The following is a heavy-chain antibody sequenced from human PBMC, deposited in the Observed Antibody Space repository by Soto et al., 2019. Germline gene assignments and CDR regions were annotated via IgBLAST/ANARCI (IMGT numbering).Heavy chain of an antibody. Sequence: PSETLSLTCTVSGGSISGSSYYWGWIRQPPGKGLEWIGSIYYSGSTFHNPSLESRVTISVDTSKNQFSLKLNSLSAADTAVYYCGRLEGLATISYYFDYWGQGALVTVSS. J-gene: IGHJ4*02. CDR2: IYYSGST. CDR1: GGSISGSSYY. V-gene: IGHV4-39*01. D-gene: IGHD3-9*01. CDR3: GRLEGLATISYYFDY.